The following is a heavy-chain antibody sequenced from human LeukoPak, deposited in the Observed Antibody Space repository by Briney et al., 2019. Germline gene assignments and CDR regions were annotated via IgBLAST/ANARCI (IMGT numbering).Heavy chain of an antibody. CDR3: ARRPGSYYYYYMDV. V-gene: IGHV3-7*01. D-gene: IGHD7-27*01. CDR2: IESNGGDK. Sequence: GGSLRLSCIASGFTLSSYEMSWIRQTPGKGLEYVANIESNGGDKYYVDSVKGRFTISRDNAKNSLYLQMNSLRAEDTAVYYCARRPGSYYYYYMDVWGKGTTVTISS. J-gene: IGHJ6*03. CDR1: GFTLSSYE.